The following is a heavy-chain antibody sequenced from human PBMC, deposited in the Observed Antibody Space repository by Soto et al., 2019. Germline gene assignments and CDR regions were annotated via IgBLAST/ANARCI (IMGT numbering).Heavy chain of an antibody. J-gene: IGHJ5*02. CDR3: ARLGPFYFLSYAYRYNSFDP. D-gene: IGHD3-16*01. Sequence: QEIEWVSVIYSGGSTYYAVSVKGRFTISRDNSKNTVYLQMNNLRDEDKAVYYCARLGPFYFLSYAYRYNSFDPWAQRPPLTVSS. CDR2: IYSGGST. V-gene: IGHV3-53*01.